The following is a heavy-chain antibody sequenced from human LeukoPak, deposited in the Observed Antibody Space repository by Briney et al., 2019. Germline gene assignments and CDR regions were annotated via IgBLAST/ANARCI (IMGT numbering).Heavy chain of an antibody. CDR3: AREGRIAAAGLDY. CDR1: GFIFSSYE. CDR2: ISSSGSSI. Sequence: PGGSLILSCAASGFIFSSYEMNWVRPPPGKGLDWVSYISSSGSSIYYADSVRGRFTISKDNAKNSLFLQMNSLRAEDTAVYYCAREGRIAAAGLDYWGQGTLVTVSS. V-gene: IGHV3-48*03. J-gene: IGHJ4*02. D-gene: IGHD6-13*01.